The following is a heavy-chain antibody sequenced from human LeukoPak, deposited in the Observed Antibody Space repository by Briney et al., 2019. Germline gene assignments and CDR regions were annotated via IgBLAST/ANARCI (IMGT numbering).Heavy chain of an antibody. CDR1: GFTFGDYA. V-gene: IGHV3-49*03. Sequence: GSLRLSCTASGFTFGDYAMIWFRQAPGKGLEWVGFIRSKAYGGTTEYAASVKGRFTISRDDSKSIAYLQMNSLKTEDTAVYYCARLIVLMVYAPDYWGQGTLVIVSS. J-gene: IGHJ4*02. CDR2: IRSKAYGGTT. CDR3: ARLIVLMVYAPDY. D-gene: IGHD2-8*01.